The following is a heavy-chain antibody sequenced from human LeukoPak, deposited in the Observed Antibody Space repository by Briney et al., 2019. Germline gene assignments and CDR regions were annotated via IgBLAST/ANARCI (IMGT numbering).Heavy chain of an antibody. CDR1: GFTFSSYA. CDR3: AIGYSGYDYFDY. D-gene: IGHD5-12*01. V-gene: IGHV3-23*01. J-gene: IGHJ4*02. Sequence: GGFLRLSCAASGFTFSSYAMTWVRQAPGKGLEWVSAISGTGSGTDYADSVKGRFTVSRDNSKNTLYLQMNSLRADDTAVYYCAIGYSGYDYFDYWGQGTLVTVSS. CDR2: ISGTGSGT.